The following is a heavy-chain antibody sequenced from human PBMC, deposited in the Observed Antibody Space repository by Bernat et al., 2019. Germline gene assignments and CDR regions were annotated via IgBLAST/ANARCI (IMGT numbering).Heavy chain of an antibody. Sequence: QVQLVESGGGVVQPGRSLRLSCAASGFTFSSYGMHWVRQAPGKGLEWVAVIWYDGSNKYYADSVKGRFTISRDNSKNTLYLQMNSLRAKDTAVYYCARERGITMVRGVITAFDYWGQGTLVTVSS. CDR1: GFTFSSYG. CDR3: ARERGITMVRGVITAFDY. V-gene: IGHV3-33*01. J-gene: IGHJ4*02. D-gene: IGHD3-10*01. CDR2: IWYDGSNK.